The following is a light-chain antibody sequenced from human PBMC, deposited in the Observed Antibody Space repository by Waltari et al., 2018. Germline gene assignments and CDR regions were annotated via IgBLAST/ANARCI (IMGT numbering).Light chain of an antibody. CDR1: QSINNN. CDR2: GAS. CDR3: QQYNSWPLT. J-gene: IGKJ4*01. Sequence: EIMMTQSPVTLSVSPGERATLSCRASQSINNNLAWYQQNPGQAPRLLIYGASTRATGIPARFSGIGSGTEFTLTISSLQSEDFAVYDCQQYNSWPLTFGGGTKVEIK. V-gene: IGKV3-15*01.